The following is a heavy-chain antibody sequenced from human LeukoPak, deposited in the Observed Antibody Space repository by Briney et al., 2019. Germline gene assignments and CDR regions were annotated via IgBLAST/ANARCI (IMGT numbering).Heavy chain of an antibody. CDR2: ISSSSSYI. Sequence: GGSLRLSCAASGFTFSSYSMYWVRQAPGKGLEWVSSISSSSSYIYYADSVKGRFTISRDNAKNSLYLQMNSLRAEDTAVYYCARDADPSAVSPAFGMDVWGQGTTVTVSS. CDR1: GFTFSSYS. V-gene: IGHV3-21*01. J-gene: IGHJ6*02. D-gene: IGHD4-23*01. CDR3: ARDADPSAVSPAFGMDV.